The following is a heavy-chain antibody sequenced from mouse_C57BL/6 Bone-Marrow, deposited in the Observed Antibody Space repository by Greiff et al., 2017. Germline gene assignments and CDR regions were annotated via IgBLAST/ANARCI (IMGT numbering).Heavy chain of an antibody. D-gene: IGHD2-5*01. CDR2: IYPTSGNT. J-gene: IGHJ2*01. Sequence: VKLQQPGAELARPGASVKLSCKASGYTFTSYGISWVKQRPGQGLEWIGEIYPTSGNTYYNEQFKGKATLTADKSSSTAYMQLRSLTSEDSAVYFCARHYSRYDYWGQGTILTVSS. CDR3: ARHYSRYDY. V-gene: IGHV1-81*01. CDR1: GYTFTSYG.